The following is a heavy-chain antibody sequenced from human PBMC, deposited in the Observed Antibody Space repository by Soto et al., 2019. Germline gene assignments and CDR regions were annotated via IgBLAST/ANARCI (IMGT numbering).Heavy chain of an antibody. V-gene: IGHV1-18*01. CDR2: INIYNGNT. CDR3: ARVGVGVTAPDFDY. Sequence: QVQLVQSGAEVKKPGASVKVSCKASGYIFTTYAITWVRQAPGQGLEWMGWINIYNGNTNYAQKLQGRVTMTTDTSTSTAYMEPRSLRSDDTALYYCARVGVGVTAPDFDYWGQGTLVTVSS. J-gene: IGHJ4*02. CDR1: GYIFTTYA. D-gene: IGHD1-26*01.